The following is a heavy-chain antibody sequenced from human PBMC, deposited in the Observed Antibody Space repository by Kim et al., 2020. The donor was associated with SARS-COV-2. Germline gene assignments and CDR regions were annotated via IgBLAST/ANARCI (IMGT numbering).Heavy chain of an antibody. CDR1: GGSISSGDYY. Sequence: SETLSLTRTVSGGSISSGDYYWSWIRQPPGKGLEWIGYIYYSGSTYYNPSLKSRVTISVDTSKNQFSLKLSSVTAAGTAVYYCAREGGYGAINWFDPWGQGTLVTVSA. CDR3: AREGGYGAINWFDP. CDR2: IYYSGST. J-gene: IGHJ5*02. V-gene: IGHV4-30-4*01. D-gene: IGHD4-17*01.